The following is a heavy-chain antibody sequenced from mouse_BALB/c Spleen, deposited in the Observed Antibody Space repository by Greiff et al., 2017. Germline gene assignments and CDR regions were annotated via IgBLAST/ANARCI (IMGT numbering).Heavy chain of an antibody. CDR1: GYTFTDYN. V-gene: IGHV1S29*02. CDR3: ARRDYYGIDY. D-gene: IGHD1-1*01. CDR2: IYPYNGGT. J-gene: IGHJ2*01. Sequence: EVQLQESGPELVKPGASVKISCKASGYTFTDYNMHWVKQSHGKSLEWIGYIYPYNGGTGYNQKFKSKATLTVDNSSSTAYMELRSLTSEDSAVYYCARRDYYGIDYWGQGTTLTVSS.